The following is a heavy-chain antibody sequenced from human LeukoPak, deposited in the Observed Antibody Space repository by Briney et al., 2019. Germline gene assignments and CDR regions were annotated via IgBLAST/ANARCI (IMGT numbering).Heavy chain of an antibody. CDR2: IYHSGST. D-gene: IGHD6-13*01. CDR3: ARESSSYYFDY. CDR1: GGSISSGGYY. Sequence: SETLSLTCTVSGGSISSGGYYWSWIRQLPGKGLEWIGYIYHSGSTYYNPSLKSRLMMSLDTSENQFSLWLSSVTAADTAVYYCARESSSYYFDYWGQGTLVTVSS. J-gene: IGHJ4*02. V-gene: IGHV4-31*03.